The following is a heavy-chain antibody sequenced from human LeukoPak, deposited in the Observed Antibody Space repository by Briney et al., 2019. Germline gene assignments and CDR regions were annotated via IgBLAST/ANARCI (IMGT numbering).Heavy chain of an antibody. J-gene: IGHJ5*02. V-gene: IGHV4-34*01. CDR3: ARGVRTPLEWLLFPGNWFDP. CDR1: GGTFRGYY. Sequence: SETLSLTCAVSGGTFRGYYWSWIRQPPGKGLAWIGEIDHTGSTNYNPSLESRVTLSVDTSKNQFSLKLSSVTAADTAVYYCARGVRTPLEWLLFPGNWFDPWGQGTLVTVSS. D-gene: IGHD3-3*01. CDR2: IDHTGST.